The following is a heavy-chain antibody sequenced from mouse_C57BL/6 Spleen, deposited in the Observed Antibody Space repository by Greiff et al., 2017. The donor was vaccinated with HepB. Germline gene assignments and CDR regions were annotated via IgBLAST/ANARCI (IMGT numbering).Heavy chain of an antibody. CDR2: INPSTGGT. D-gene: IGHD2-5*01. V-gene: IGHV1-42*01. CDR3: ARAYYSNYPSAMDY. Sequence: VQLQQSGPELVKPGASVKISCKASGYSFTGYYMNWVKQSPEKSLEWIGEINPSTGGTTYNQKFKAKATLTVDKSSSTAYMQLKSLTSEDSAVYYCARAYYSNYPSAMDYWGQGTSVTVSS. CDR1: GYSFTGYY. J-gene: IGHJ4*01.